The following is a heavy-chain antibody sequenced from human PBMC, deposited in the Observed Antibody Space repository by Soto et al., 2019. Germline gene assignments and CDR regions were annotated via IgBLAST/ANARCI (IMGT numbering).Heavy chain of an antibody. Sequence: ASVKVSCKASGYTFTGYYMHWVRQAPGQGLEWMGWINPNSGGTNYAQKFQGWVTMTRDTSISTAYMELSRLRSDDTAVYYCARGATTTYGMDVWGQGTTVTVSS. V-gene: IGHV1-2*04. CDR2: INPNSGGT. CDR1: GYTFTGYY. J-gene: IGHJ6*02. D-gene: IGHD1-26*01. CDR3: ARGATTTYGMDV.